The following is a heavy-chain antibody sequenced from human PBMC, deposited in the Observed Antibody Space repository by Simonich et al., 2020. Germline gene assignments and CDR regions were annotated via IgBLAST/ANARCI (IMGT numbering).Heavy chain of an antibody. Sequence: QVQLVESGGGVVKPGRSLRLSCAASGFTFSSYAMHWVRQARSKGLEWVAVISYDGSNKYYADSVKGRFTSSRDNSKNTLYLQMNSLRAEDTAVYYCAREDLTGDAFDIWGQGTMVTVSS. J-gene: IGHJ3*02. V-gene: IGHV3-30*07. CDR2: ISYDGSNK. CDR1: GFTFSSYA. D-gene: IGHD7-27*01. CDR3: AREDLTGDAFDI.